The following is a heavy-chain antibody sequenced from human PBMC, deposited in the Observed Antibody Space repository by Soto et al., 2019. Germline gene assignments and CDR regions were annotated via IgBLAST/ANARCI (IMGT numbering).Heavy chain of an antibody. D-gene: IGHD2-2*01. J-gene: IGHJ5*02. CDR1: GGSISSGGYS. CDR2: IYHSGST. Sequence: SETLSLTCAVSGGSISSGGYSWSWIRQPPGKGLEWIGYIYHSGSTYYNPSLKSRVTISVDRSKNQFSLKLSSVTAADTAVYYCARTGRHCSSTSCYSFFWFDPWGQGTLVTVSS. CDR3: ARTGRHCSSTSCYSFFWFDP. V-gene: IGHV4-30-2*01.